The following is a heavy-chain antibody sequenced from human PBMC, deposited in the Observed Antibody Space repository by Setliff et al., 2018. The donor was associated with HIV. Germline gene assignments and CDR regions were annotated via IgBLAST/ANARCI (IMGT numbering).Heavy chain of an antibody. D-gene: IGHD3-22*01. CDR1: GGSFSGYD. V-gene: IGHV4-59*10. CDR2: IHSTGST. J-gene: IGHJ2*01. CDR3: AKYTFYDDTSGYFARRYFDL. Sequence: SETLSLTCAVYGGSFSGYDWSWIRQPPGKGLEWIGRIHSTGSTHYNPSLKSRVTMSVDTSKNQFSLKLSSVTAADTAVYYCAKYTFYDDTSGYFARRYFDLWGRGTLVTVSS.